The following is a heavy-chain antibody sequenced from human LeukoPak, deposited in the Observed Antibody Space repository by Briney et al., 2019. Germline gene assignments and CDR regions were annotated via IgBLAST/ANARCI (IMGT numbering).Heavy chain of an antibody. V-gene: IGHV3-23*01. D-gene: IGHD6-13*01. Sequence: GGSLRLSCAASGFPFSSYAMSWVGQAPGEGLEGFSAIVGSGGSTYYADSVRGRFTISRDNSKNTLYLQMNSLRAEDTAVYYCAKDPYTAGQTGFFDYWGQGTLVTVSS. CDR1: GFPFSSYA. CDR2: IVGSGGST. CDR3: AKDPYTAGQTGFFDY. J-gene: IGHJ4*02.